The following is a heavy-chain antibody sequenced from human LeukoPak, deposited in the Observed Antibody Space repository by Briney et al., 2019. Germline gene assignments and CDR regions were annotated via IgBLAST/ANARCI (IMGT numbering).Heavy chain of an antibody. CDR3: ARVAQLERRGYFDY. Sequence: ASVKVSCKAPGYTFTSYGISWVRRAPGQGLEWMGWISAYNGNTNYAQKLQGRVTMTTDTSTSTAYMELRSLRSDDTAVYYCARVAQLERRGYFDYWGQGTLVTVSS. CDR2: ISAYNGNT. V-gene: IGHV1-18*01. J-gene: IGHJ4*02. D-gene: IGHD1-1*01. CDR1: GYTFTSYG.